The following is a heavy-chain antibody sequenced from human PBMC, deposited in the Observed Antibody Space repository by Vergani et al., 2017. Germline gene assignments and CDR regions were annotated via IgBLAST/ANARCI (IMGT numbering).Heavy chain of an antibody. V-gene: IGHV3-30*02. CDR2: IRYDGSDK. CDR1: GFSFSSYG. CDR3: ARDKFFPKDVFDL. J-gene: IGHJ3*01. Sequence: QVQLVESGGGVVQPGGSLRLSCTASGFSFSSYGMHWVRQAPGKGLEWVAFIRYDGSDKFYADSVKGRFTISRDNFRQTVNLHMNFLIAEDTAIYYCARDKFFPKDVFDLWGQGTLVTVSS.